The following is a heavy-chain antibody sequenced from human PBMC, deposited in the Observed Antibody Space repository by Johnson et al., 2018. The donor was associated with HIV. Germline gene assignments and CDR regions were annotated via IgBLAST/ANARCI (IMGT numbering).Heavy chain of an antibody. CDR3: ARGLTGEQVDI. D-gene: IGHD3-16*01. J-gene: IGHJ3*02. CDR2: ISGSGGRK. Sequence: VQLVESGGGLVQPGGSLRLSCAASGFTFSNYAMSWVRQAPGKGLEWVSSISGSGGRKYYADSAKGRFTISRDNSKNPLYLQMNSLRAEDTAVYYCARGLTGEQVDIWGQGTMVTVSS. CDR1: GFTFSNYA. V-gene: IGHV3-23*04.